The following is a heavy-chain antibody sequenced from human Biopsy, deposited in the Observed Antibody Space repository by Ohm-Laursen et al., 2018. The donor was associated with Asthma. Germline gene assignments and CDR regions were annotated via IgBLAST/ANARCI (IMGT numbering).Heavy chain of an antibody. D-gene: IGHD2-2*01. CDR2: INSVFGTT. Sequence: WVGLGGGRRIEKKGGINSVFGTTTYPQKFQDRVTITADDSTSTVYMELSSLRSEDTAVYYCARKAGSCISRTCYSLDFRSQGTLVTVSS. V-gene: IGHV1-69*01. CDR3: ARKAGSCISRTCYSLDF. J-gene: IGHJ4*02.